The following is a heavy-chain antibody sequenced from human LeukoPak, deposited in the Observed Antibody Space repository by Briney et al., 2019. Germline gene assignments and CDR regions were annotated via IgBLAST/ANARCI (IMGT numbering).Heavy chain of an antibody. CDR3: AKDNGALWTGYYNNYFDY. J-gene: IGHJ4*02. CDR2: IKQDGSEQ. D-gene: IGHD3-9*01. V-gene: IGHV3-7*03. CDR1: GFTFSKYW. Sequence: GGSLRLSCAASGFTFSKYWMGWVRQAPGKGLEWVGNIKQDGSEQYYVDSMRGRFTISRDNAKYSLYLQINSLRVEDTALYYCAKDNGALWTGYYNNYFDYWGQGTLVTVSS.